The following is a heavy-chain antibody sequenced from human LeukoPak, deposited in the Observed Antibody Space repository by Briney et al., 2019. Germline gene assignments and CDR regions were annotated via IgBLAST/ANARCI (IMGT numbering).Heavy chain of an antibody. V-gene: IGHV4-34*01. CDR2: INHSGST. Sequence: ETLSLTCAVYGGSFSGYYWSWIRQPPGKGLEWIGEINHSGSTNYNPSLKSRVTISVDTSKNQFSLRLSSVTAADTAVYYCARGHYDFAPWGQGILVTVSS. D-gene: IGHD3-16*01. J-gene: IGHJ5*02. CDR3: ARGHYDFAP. CDR1: GGSFSGYY.